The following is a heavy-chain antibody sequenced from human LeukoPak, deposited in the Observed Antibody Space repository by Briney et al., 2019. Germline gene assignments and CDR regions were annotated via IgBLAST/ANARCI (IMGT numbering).Heavy chain of an antibody. D-gene: IGHD3-9*01. CDR2: IYYSGST. CDR3: AVRYFDWLLMIPDAFDI. CDR1: GGSISSYY. Sequence: SETLSLTCTVSGGSISSYYWSWIRQPPGKGLEWIGYIYYSGSTNYNPSLKSRVTISVDTSKNQFSLKLSSVTAADTAVYYCAVRYFDWLLMIPDAFDIWGQGTMVTVSS. V-gene: IGHV4-59*12. J-gene: IGHJ3*02.